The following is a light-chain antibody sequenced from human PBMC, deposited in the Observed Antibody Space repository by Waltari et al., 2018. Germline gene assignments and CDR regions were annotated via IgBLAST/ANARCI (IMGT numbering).Light chain of an antibody. Sequence: EIVLTQSTGTLSLSPGERATLSCRASQTLRNNYLAWYQQRPGQAPRLLIYRASARATGISDRFSGSGSGTDFTLTISSLEPEDFAVYHCQQYEGSSRTFGQGTKVEIK. CDR2: RAS. CDR1: QTLRNNY. CDR3: QQYEGSSRT. J-gene: IGKJ1*01. V-gene: IGKV3-20*01.